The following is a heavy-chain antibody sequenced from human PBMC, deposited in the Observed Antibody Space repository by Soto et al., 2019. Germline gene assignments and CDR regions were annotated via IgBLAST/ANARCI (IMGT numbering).Heavy chain of an antibody. Sequence: QITLKESGPTLVKPTQTLTLTCSFSGFSLSSNGVGVGWVRQAPGKALEWLAFIYWDDDKRYSPSLKSRLSITKDTASNQVFLIMTNVDPEDSATYYCAHRSPDRGSRNSGWFDSWGLGTLVTVSS. CDR1: GFSLSSNGVG. J-gene: IGHJ5*01. V-gene: IGHV2-5*02. D-gene: IGHD3-10*01. CDR3: AHRSPDRGSRNSGWFDS. CDR2: IYWDDDK.